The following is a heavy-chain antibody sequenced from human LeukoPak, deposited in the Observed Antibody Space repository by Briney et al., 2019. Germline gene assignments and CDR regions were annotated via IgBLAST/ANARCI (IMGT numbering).Heavy chain of an antibody. Sequence: GGSLRLSCAASGFTFSSYGMHWVRQAPGKGLEWVAFIRYDGSNKYYADSVKGRFTISRDNSKNTLYLQMNSLRAEDTAVYYCAKDRGQLVGYFDYWGQGTLVTVSS. CDR2: IRYDGSNK. V-gene: IGHV3-30*02. J-gene: IGHJ4*02. CDR1: GFTFSSYG. CDR3: AKDRGQLVGYFDY. D-gene: IGHD6-6*01.